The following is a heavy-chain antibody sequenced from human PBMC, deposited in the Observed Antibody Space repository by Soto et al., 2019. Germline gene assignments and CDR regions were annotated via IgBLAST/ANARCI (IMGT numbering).Heavy chain of an antibody. CDR2: IYHSGST. V-gene: IGHV4-4*02. CDR1: SGSISSSNW. J-gene: IGHJ4*01. Sequence: QVQLQESGPGLVKPSWTLSLTCAVSSGSISSSNWWSWVRQPPGKGLEWIGEIYHSGSTNYNPSLKSRVTISVDKSKNQFSLKLSSVTAADTALYYCARRRYCSITSCFDYWGHVTLVNVSS. D-gene: IGHD2-2*01. CDR3: ARRRYCSITSCFDY.